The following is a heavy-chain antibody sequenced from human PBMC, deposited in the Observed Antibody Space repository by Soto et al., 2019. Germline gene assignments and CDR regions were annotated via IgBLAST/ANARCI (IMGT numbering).Heavy chain of an antibody. CDR2: TWYDGSNK. D-gene: IGHD4-17*01. CDR1: GFSFSIYG. V-gene: IGHV3-33*01. Sequence: QVQLVESGGGVVQPGTSLRLSCAASGFSFSIYGMHWVRQAPGEGLEWVAGTWYDGSNKYYADSVKGRFSISRDNSQNTLFLQMNGLRAEDTAVYYRARDDKDEYGADRGGFGCWGQGTLVTVSS. CDR3: ARDDKDEYGADRGGFGC. J-gene: IGHJ4*02.